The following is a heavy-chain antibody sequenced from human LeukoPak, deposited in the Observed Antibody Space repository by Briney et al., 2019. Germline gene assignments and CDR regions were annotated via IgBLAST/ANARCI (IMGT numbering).Heavy chain of an antibody. J-gene: IGHJ4*02. V-gene: IGHV3-7*01. CDR3: AREFSSGYYLGSLYYFDY. D-gene: IGHD3-22*01. CDR2: IKQDGSEK. Sequence: PGGSLRLSCAASGFTFSSYWMSWARQAPGKGLEWVANIKQDGSEKYYVDSVKGRFTISRDNAKNSLYLQMNSLRAEDTAVYYCAREFSSGYYLGSLYYFDYWGQGTLVTVSS. CDR1: GFTFSSYW.